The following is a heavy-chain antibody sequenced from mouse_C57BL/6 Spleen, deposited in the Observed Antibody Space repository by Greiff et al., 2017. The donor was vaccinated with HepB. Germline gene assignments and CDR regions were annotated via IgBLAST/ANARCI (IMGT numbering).Heavy chain of an antibody. CDR2: IDPEDGDT. CDR3: STLLLRYQYYFDY. J-gene: IGHJ2*01. V-gene: IGHV14-1*01. CDR1: GFNIKDYY. D-gene: IGHD1-1*01. Sequence: EVQLQQSGAELVRPGASVKLSCTASGFNIKDYYMHWVKQRPEQGLEWIGRIDPEDGDTEYAPKFQGKATMTADTSSNTAYLQLSSLTSEDTAVYYCSTLLLRYQYYFDYWGQGTTLTVSS.